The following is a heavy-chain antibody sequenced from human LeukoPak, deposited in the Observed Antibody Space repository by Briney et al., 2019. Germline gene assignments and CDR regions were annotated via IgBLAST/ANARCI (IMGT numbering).Heavy chain of an antibody. J-gene: IGHJ4*02. V-gene: IGHV4-39*01. CDR2: IYYSGST. Sequence: PSETLSLTCTVSGGSISSSSYYWGWIRQPPGKGLEWIGSIYYSGSTYYNPSLKSRVTISVDTSKNQFSLKLSSVTAADTAVYYCARHTIPRYTRPLGGFDYWGQGTLVTVSS. D-gene: IGHD3-10*01. CDR3: ARHTIPRYTRPLGGFDY. CDR1: GGSISSSSYY.